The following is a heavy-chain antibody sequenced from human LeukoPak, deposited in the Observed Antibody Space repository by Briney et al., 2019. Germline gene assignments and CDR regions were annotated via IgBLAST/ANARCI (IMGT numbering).Heavy chain of an antibody. J-gene: IGHJ6*03. Sequence: ASVKVSCKASGYTFTSYDINWVRQATGQGLEWMGWMNPNSGDTGYAQKFQGGVTMTRNTSISTAYMELSSLRSEDTAVYYCARGPPYNWNDGGDRYYYYYMDVWGKGTTVTVSS. CDR1: GYTFTSYD. CDR2: MNPNSGDT. V-gene: IGHV1-8*01. CDR3: ARGPPYNWNDGGDRYYYYYMDV. D-gene: IGHD1-20*01.